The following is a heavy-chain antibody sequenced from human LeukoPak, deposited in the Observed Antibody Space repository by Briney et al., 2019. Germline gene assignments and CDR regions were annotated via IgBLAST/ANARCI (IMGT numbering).Heavy chain of an antibody. V-gene: IGHV3-23*01. CDR1: GFTFSSYA. CDR2: ISGSGGST. J-gene: IGHJ4*02. CDR3: ARETNSGYGRFDY. D-gene: IGHD5-12*01. Sequence: GGSLRLSCAASGFTFSSYAMSWVRQAPGKGLEWVSAISGSGGSTYYADSVKGRFTISRDNSKNTLYLQMNSLRAEGTAVYYCARETNSGYGRFDYWGQRTLVTVSS.